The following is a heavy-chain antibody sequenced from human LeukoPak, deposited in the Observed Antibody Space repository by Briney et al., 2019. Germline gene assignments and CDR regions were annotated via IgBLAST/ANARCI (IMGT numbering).Heavy chain of an antibody. CDR1: GFTFSSYS. V-gene: IGHV3-20*04. D-gene: IGHD6-19*01. CDR2: INWNGGST. Sequence: PGGSLRLSCAASGFTFSSYSMNWVRQAPGKGLEWVSGINWNGGSTGYADSVKGRFTISRDNAKNSLYLRMNSLRAEDTALYYCARGGSTGWYSFDYWGQGTLVTVSS. CDR3: ARGGSTGWYSFDY. J-gene: IGHJ4*02.